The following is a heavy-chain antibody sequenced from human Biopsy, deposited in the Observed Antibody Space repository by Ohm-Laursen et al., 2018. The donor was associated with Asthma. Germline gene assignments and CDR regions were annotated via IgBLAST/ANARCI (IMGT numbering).Heavy chain of an antibody. D-gene: IGHD3-22*01. Sequence: SLRLSCTASGFAVSRDHMFWVRQAPGKGLEWVSVIYSGGTSHTADSVRGRFTISRDYSKNTLYLQMHSLRAEDTAVCYRARGDSSNWSHYYFDYWGQGTLVTVSS. CDR1: GFAVSRDH. CDR2: IYSGGTS. CDR3: ARGDSSNWSHYYFDY. J-gene: IGHJ4*02. V-gene: IGHV3-53*01.